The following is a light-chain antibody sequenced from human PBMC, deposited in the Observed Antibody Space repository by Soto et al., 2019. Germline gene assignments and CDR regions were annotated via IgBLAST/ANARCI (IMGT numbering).Light chain of an antibody. CDR1: SRDVGGYDY. V-gene: IGLV2-14*01. J-gene: IGLJ2*01. CDR2: EVT. Sequence: QAVVTQPASVSGSPGQSITISCTGTSRDVGGYDYVSWYQQRPDKAPKLIIFEVTSRPSGVSSRFSASKSGYTASLTISGLQPDDEGHYYCSSYSGSSSLVVFGGGTKLTVL. CDR3: SSYSGSSSLVV.